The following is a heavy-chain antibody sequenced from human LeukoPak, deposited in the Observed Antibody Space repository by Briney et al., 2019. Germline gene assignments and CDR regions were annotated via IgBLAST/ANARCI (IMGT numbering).Heavy chain of an antibody. D-gene: IGHD3-10*01. CDR2: IYYSGST. Sequence: SETLSFTCTVSGGSISSYYWSWIRQPPGKGLEWIGYIYYSGSTNYNPSLKSRVTISLDTSKNQFSLKLSSVTAADTAVYYCASHHMYYYASGSTAGFDYWGQGTLVTVSS. CDR1: GGSISSYY. CDR3: ASHHMYYYASGSTAGFDY. J-gene: IGHJ4*02. V-gene: IGHV4-59*01.